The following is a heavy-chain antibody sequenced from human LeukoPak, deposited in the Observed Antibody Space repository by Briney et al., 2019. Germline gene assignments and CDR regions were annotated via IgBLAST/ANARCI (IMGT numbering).Heavy chain of an antibody. CDR1: GGTFSSYA. D-gene: IGHD3-22*01. CDR2: IIPIFGIA. J-gene: IGHJ3*02. CDR3: AREAYYDSSGYYDAFDI. V-gene: IGHV1-69*04. Sequence: SVKVSCKASGGTFSSYAISWVRQAPGQGLEWMGRIIPIFGIANYAQKFQGRVTITADKSTSTAYMELSSLRSEDTAVYYCAREAYYDSSGYYDAFDIWGQGTMVAVSS.